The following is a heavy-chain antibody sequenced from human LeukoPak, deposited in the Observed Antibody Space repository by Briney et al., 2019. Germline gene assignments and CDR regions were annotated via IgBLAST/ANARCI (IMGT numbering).Heavy chain of an antibody. CDR2: ISYDGSNK. CDR1: GFTFNNYG. CDR3: ARDSVTMLPLDAFDI. V-gene: IGHV3-30*03. J-gene: IGHJ3*02. Sequence: GGSLRLSCAASGFTFNNYGMLWVRQAPGKGLEWVALISYDGSNKYYADSVKGRFAISRDNSKNTLYLQMNSLRAEDTAVYCCARDSVTMLPLDAFDIWGQGTMVTVSS. D-gene: IGHD3-10*02.